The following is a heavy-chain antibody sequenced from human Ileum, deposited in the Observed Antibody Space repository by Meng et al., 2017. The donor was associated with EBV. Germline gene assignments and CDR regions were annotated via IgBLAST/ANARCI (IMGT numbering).Heavy chain of an antibody. CDR2: ISAFNGNT. V-gene: IGHV1-18*01. Sequence: GQSVQSGAGVKTPGASVNASCKASGYTFTSYGINWVRQAPEQGLEWMGWISAFNGNTDYAQKFQGRVTMTTDTSTTTTYMELRSLRSDDTAVYYCARVVEGATSWLDRWGQGTLVTVSS. D-gene: IGHD1-26*01. J-gene: IGHJ5*02. CDR3: ARVVEGATSWLDR. CDR1: GYTFTSYG.